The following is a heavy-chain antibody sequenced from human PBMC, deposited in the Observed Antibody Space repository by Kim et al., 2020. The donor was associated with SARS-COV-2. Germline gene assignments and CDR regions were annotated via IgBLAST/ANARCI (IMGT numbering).Heavy chain of an antibody. CDR1: GFSFRTYA. Sequence: GGSLRLSCAASGFSFRTYAMSWVRQAPGKGLEWVSAISGSGSSIFYADSVKGRFTISRDNSKNTLYLQMNSLRGEDTAVYYCRGYYDSSTSYYYFDYWGQGTLVTASS. CDR2: ISGSGSSI. CDR3: RGYYDSSTSYYYFDY. D-gene: IGHD3-22*01. J-gene: IGHJ4*02. V-gene: IGHV3-23*01.